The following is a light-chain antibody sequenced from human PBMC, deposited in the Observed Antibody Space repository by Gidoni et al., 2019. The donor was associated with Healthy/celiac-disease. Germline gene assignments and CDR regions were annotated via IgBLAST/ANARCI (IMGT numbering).Light chain of an antibody. CDR3: QQYNSYSPALT. CDR1: QSISSW. J-gene: IGKJ4*01. CDR2: KAS. V-gene: IGKV1-5*03. Sequence: DIQMTQSPSTLFASVGDRVTITCRASQSISSWLAWYQQKPGKAPKLLIYKASSLESGVPSRFSGSGSGTEFTLTISSLQPDDFATYYCQQYNSYSPALTFXGXTKVEIK.